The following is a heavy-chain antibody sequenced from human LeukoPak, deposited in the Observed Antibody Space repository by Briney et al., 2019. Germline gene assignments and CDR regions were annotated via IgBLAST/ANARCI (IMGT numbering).Heavy chain of an antibody. CDR3: ARGRGYSYGLDY. CDR1: GYTFTSYD. D-gene: IGHD5-18*01. V-gene: IGHV1-8*03. Sequence: ASVTVSCKASGYTFTSYDINRVRQATGQGLEWMGWMNPNSGNTGYAQKFQGRVTITRNTSISTAYMELSSLRSEDTAVYYCARGRGYSYGLDYWGQGTLVTVSS. J-gene: IGHJ4*02. CDR2: MNPNSGNT.